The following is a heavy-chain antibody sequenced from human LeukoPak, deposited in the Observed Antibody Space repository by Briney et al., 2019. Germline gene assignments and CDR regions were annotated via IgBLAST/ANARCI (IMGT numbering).Heavy chain of an antibody. CDR2: ISSSGSTI. V-gene: IGHV3-11*01. J-gene: IGHJ4*02. Sequence: GGSLRLSCAASGFTFSDYYMSWIRQAPGKGLEWVSYISSSGSTIYYADSVKGRFTISRDNAENSLYLQMNSLRAEDTAVYYCARDGAGIFGVVAAIDYWGQGTLVTVSS. CDR1: GFTFSDYY. CDR3: ARDGAGIFGVVAAIDY. D-gene: IGHD3-3*01.